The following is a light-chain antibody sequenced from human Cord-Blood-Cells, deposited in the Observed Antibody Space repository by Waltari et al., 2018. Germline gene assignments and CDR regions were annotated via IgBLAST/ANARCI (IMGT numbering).Light chain of an antibody. V-gene: IGKV1-39*01. CDR3: QQSYRTPWT. CDR1: PSISSH. Sequence: DIQMTQSPSSLSASVGDRVTITCRASPSISSHLNWYPQKPGKDPKRLIYAASSVQSGVPSRFSGSGSGTDFTLTISSLQPEDFATYYCQQSYRTPWTFGQGTKVEIK. CDR2: AAS. J-gene: IGKJ1*01.